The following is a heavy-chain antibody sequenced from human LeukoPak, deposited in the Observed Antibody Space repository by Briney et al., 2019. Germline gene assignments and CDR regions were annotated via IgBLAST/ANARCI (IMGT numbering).Heavy chain of an antibody. Sequence: SEALSLTCTVSGGSVSSASYYWNWIWQPPGTGLEWIGYIYYTGNTNYNPSLKSRVAISVDTSKNQFSLNLNSVTAADTAVYYCARGDEQWLVSGTFHYWGQGTLVTVSS. CDR3: ARGDEQWLVSGTFHY. D-gene: IGHD6-19*01. CDR1: GGSVSSASYY. V-gene: IGHV4-61*01. CDR2: IYYTGNT. J-gene: IGHJ4*02.